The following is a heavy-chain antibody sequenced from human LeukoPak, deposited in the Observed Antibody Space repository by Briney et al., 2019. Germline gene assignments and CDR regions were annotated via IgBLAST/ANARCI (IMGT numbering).Heavy chain of an antibody. CDR3: ARDFYDSSGYSTPYYYYMDV. J-gene: IGHJ6*03. V-gene: IGHV1-18*01. CDR1: GYIFRKYA. Sequence: GASVKVSCKASGYIFRKYAITWVRQAPGQGLEWMGWIDPYNGHTNRAQNFQGRVTMTRDTSTSTVYMELSSLRSEDTAVYYCARDFYDSSGYSTPYYYYMDVWGKGTTVTISS. CDR2: IDPYNGHT. D-gene: IGHD3-22*01.